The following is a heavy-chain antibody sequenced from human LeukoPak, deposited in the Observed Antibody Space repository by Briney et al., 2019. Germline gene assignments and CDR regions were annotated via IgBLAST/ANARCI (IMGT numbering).Heavy chain of an antibody. CDR2: IRQDGSEK. Sequence: PGGSLRLSCAASGFTFSNYWMSWVRQALGKGLEWVANIRQDGSEKYYVDSVKGRFTISRGNAKNSLYLQMNSLRAEDTAVYYCASSLGSTSCFWGKGTTVTVSS. J-gene: IGHJ6*04. V-gene: IGHV3-7*01. D-gene: IGHD2-2*01. CDR1: GFTFSNYW. CDR3: ASSLGSTSCF.